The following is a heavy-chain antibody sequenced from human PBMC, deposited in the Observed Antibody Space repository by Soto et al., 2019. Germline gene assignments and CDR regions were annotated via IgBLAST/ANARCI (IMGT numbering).Heavy chain of an antibody. CDR1: GYAFTTYG. CDR2: ISAHNGNT. CDR3: ARGRYGDY. D-gene: IGHD1-1*01. V-gene: IGHV1-18*01. Sequence: QVHLVQSGAEVKKPGDSVKVSCKGSGYAFTTYGITWVRQAPGQGLEWMGWISAHNGNTNYAQKLQGRVTVTRDTSTSTAYMELRSLRSDDTAVYYCARGRYGDYWDQGALVTVSS. J-gene: IGHJ4*02.